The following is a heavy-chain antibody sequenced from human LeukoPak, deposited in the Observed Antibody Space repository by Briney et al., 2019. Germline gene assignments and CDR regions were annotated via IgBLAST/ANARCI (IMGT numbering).Heavy chain of an antibody. J-gene: IGHJ4*02. CDR3: AKGHHPSYSGYDVYYFDY. CDR1: GFTFSSYG. D-gene: IGHD5-12*01. V-gene: IGHV3-30*18. Sequence: GGSLRLSCATSGFTFSSYGMHWVRQAPGKGLEWVAVISYDGSNKYYADSVKGRFTISRDNSKNTLYLQMNSLRAEDTAVYYCAKGHHPSYSGYDVYYFDYWGQGTLVTVSS. CDR2: ISYDGSNK.